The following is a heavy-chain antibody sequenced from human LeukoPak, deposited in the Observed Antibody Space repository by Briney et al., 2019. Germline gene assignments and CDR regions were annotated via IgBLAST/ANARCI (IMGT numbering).Heavy chain of an antibody. CDR2: ISSSSDAI. V-gene: IGHV3-48*02. J-gene: IGHJ4*02. D-gene: IGHD5-12*01. CDR1: GFTFSNYG. CDR3: ARAMRSGYDY. Sequence: PGGSLRLSCAASGFTFSNYGMNWVRQAPGKRLEWVSYISSSSDAIYYADSVKGRFTISIDNAENSLYLQLTSLTDEDTAVYYCARAMRSGYDYWGQGTLVTVSS.